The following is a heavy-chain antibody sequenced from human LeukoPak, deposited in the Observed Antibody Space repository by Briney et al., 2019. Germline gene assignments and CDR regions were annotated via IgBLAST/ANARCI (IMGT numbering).Heavy chain of an antibody. CDR2: INYSGST. J-gene: IGHJ4*02. D-gene: IGHD2-21*02. CDR1: GGSITSGDYF. Sequence: SQTLSLTCTVSGGSITSGDYFWSWVRQSPGKGLEWVGYINYSGSTFYNLSLKSRLTISVDTSKDQFSLTLDSVTAADTAVYYCARAPPCSVGDCFRPLDYWGQGTLVTVSS. CDR3: ARAPPCSVGDCFRPLDY. V-gene: IGHV4-30-4*01.